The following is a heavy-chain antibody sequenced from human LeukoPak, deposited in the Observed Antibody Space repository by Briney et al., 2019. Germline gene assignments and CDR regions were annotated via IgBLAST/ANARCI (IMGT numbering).Heavy chain of an antibody. CDR2: IYYSGSA. CDR1: GGSISSSSYY. V-gene: IGHV4-61*01. J-gene: IGHJ6*04. CDR3: ARDGQWPGMDV. D-gene: IGHD6-19*01. Sequence: PSETLSLTCTVSGGSISSSSYYWSWNRQPPGKGLEWIGYIYYSGSANYNPSLKSRVTISVDMSKNQFSLKLSSVTAADTAVYYCARDGQWPGMDVWGKGTTVTVSS.